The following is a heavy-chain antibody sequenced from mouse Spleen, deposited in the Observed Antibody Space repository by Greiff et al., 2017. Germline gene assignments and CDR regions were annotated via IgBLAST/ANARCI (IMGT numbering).Heavy chain of an antibody. J-gene: IGHJ2*01. V-gene: IGHV14-4*02. CDR3: NACGITTVVATDDY. CDR2: IDPENGDT. D-gene: IGHD1-1*01. Sequence: EVQLQQSGAELVRSGASVKLSCTASGFNIKDYYMHWVKQRPEQGLEWIGWIDPENGDTEYAPKFQGKATMTADTSSNTAYLQLSSLTSEDTAVYYCNACGITTVVATDDYWGQGTTLTVSS. CDR1: GFNIKDYY.